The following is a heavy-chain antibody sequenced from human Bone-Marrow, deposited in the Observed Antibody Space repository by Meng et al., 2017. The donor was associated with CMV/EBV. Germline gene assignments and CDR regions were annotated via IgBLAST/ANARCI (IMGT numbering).Heavy chain of an antibody. V-gene: IGHV4-39*07. CDR2: IYYSGST. D-gene: IGHD3-22*01. CDR3: AREPAGVSDSQQGYLDF. Sequence: GSLRLSCTASGGSISSSSYYWGWIRQPPGKGLEWIGSIYYSGSTYYNPSLKSRVTISVDKSKYQFSLQLSSVTAAYTAVYYCAREPAGVSDSQQGYLDFWGQGTLVTVSS. J-gene: IGHJ4*02. CDR1: GGSISSSSYY.